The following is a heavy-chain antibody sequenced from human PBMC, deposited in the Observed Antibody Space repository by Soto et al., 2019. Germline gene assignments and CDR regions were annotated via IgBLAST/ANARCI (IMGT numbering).Heavy chain of an antibody. J-gene: IGHJ4*02. CDR1: GFNFCSYV. D-gene: IGHD5-18*01. Sequence: HWCCLRLACAAYGFNFCSYVVHWVRKAPGKGLVWVSRINSDGSSTSYADSVKGRFTISRDNAKNTLYLQMNSLRAEDTAVYYCARDLSYGYAAPNYWGQGTLVTVSS. CDR3: ARDLSYGYAAPNY. CDR2: INSDGSST. V-gene: IGHV3-74*01.